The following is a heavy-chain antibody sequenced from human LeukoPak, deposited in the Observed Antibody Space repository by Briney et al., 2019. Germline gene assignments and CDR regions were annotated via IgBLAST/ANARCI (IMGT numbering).Heavy chain of an antibody. CDR3: ARGDDSSGYYFVIDY. Sequence: PSETLSLTCAVSGYSISSGYYWGWIRQPPGKGLEWIGSIYHSGTTYYNPSLKSRVTISVDTSKDQLSLKLSSVTAADTAVYYCARGDDSSGYYFVIDYWGQGTLVTVSS. D-gene: IGHD3-22*01. J-gene: IGHJ4*02. CDR1: GYSISSGYY. CDR2: IYHSGTT. V-gene: IGHV4-38-2*01.